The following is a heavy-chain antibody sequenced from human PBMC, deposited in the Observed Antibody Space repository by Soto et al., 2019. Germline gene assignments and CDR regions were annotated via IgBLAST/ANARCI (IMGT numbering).Heavy chain of an antibody. J-gene: IGHJ4*02. CDR3: ASNGLFPEPHDY. CDR2: IYYSGST. CDR1: GGSISSGGYY. V-gene: IGHV4-31*03. D-gene: IGHD3-10*01. Sequence: SETLSLTCTVSGGSISSGGYYWSWIRQHPGKGLEWIGYIYYSGSTYYNPSLKSRVTISVDTSKNQFSLRLSSVTAADTAVYYCASNGLFPEPHDYWGQGTLVTVSS.